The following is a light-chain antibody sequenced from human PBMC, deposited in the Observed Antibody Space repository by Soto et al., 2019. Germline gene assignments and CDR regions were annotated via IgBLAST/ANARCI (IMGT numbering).Light chain of an antibody. J-gene: IGKJ2*01. V-gene: IGKV1-33*01. CDR3: QQYENLPYT. CDR1: QVISNY. CDR2: DIS. Sequence: DIQMTQSASSLSASVGDRVTITGQASQVISNYLNWYQQKPGKAPKLLIYDISTLEIGVPSRFSGSGSGTDFTFTITGLQPEDIATYYCQQYENLPYTFGQGTKLEI.